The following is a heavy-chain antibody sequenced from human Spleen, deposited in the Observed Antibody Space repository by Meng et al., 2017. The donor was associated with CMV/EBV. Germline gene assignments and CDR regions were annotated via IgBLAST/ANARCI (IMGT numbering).Heavy chain of an antibody. V-gene: IGHV3-7*01. D-gene: IGHD5-18*01. CDR3: ARGTTDTAMVRYFYYAMDV. Sequence: GGSLRLSCAASGFTFSSYWMSSVRQAPGKGLEWVANIKQDGGEKSYVDSVRGRFTSSRDNTKNSLYLQMNSLRAEDTAVYYCARGTTDTAMVRYFYYAMDVCGQGPTVTVSS. J-gene: IGHJ6*02. CDR2: IKQDGGEK. CDR1: GFTFSSYW.